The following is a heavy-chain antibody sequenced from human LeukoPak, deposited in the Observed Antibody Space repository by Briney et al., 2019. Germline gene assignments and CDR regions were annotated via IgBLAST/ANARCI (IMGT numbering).Heavy chain of an antibody. Sequence: GGSLRLSCAASGFTFSDYAMSWVRQAPGKGLEWVSAITGSGSGIYYADSMKSRFTISRDNSKNTLYLQINSLRAEDTAVYYCAKWGDYDVLTGYYVSDYWGQGTLVTVSS. J-gene: IGHJ4*02. D-gene: IGHD3-9*01. CDR1: GFTFSDYA. CDR3: AKWGDYDVLTGYYVSDY. V-gene: IGHV3-23*01. CDR2: ITGSGSGI.